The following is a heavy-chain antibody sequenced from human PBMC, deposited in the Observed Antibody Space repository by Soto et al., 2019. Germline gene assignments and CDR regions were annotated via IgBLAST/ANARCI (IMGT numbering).Heavy chain of an antibody. CDR2: IIPIFGTA. CDR3: ASGVVVAATHYYYYGMDV. CDR1: GGTFSSYA. D-gene: IGHD2-15*01. Sequence: QVQLVQSGAEVKKPGSSVKVSCKASGGTFSSYAISWVRQAPGQGLEWMGGIIPIFGTANYAQKFQGRVTITADDSTSTAYMELSSLRSEDTAVYYCASGVVVAATHYYYYGMDVWGQGTTVTVSS. J-gene: IGHJ6*02. V-gene: IGHV1-69*01.